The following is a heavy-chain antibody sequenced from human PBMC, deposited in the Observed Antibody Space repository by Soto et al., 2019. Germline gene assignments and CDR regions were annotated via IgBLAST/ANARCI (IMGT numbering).Heavy chain of an antibody. CDR3: ARSVFP. Sequence: QGQLQDSCPGLVKPSQTLSLTCTISGGSISSGGYYWSWIRQHPGKGMEWIGYIYYSKSTYYNPSLKCRVPISLDTSKNQCSLKLTSVTAANTAVYYCARSVFPWGQGNLVTVSS. CDR2: IYYSKST. J-gene: IGHJ5*02. CDR1: GGSISSGGYY. V-gene: IGHV4-31*03.